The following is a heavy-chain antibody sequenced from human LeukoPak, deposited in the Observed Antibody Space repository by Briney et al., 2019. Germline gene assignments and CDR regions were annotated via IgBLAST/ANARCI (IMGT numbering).Heavy chain of an antibody. Sequence: PGGSLRLSCAASGFIFSSYGMHWVRQVPGKGLEWVAVISFDGSDKYYADSVKGRFTISRDDSKKTLYLQMNSLRAEDTAVYYCAKDRRGSGSYIDYWGQGTLVTVSS. CDR2: ISFDGSDK. CDR3: AKDRRGSGSYIDY. J-gene: IGHJ4*02. V-gene: IGHV3-30*18. D-gene: IGHD3-10*01. CDR1: GFIFSSYG.